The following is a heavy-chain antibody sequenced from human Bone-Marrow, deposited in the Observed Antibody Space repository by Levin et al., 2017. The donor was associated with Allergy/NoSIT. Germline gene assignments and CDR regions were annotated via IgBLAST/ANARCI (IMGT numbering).Heavy chain of an antibody. J-gene: IGHJ4*02. CDR1: CGSIRSYY. CDR2: IYNSGST. Sequence: SPTLSLPCTVSCGSIRSYYWSWIRPPPGKGLEWIGYIYNSGSTNYNPSLKSRVTISVDTSKNQFSLKLSSVTAADTAVYYCARGSSWLDYWGQGTLVTVSS. CDR3: ARGSSWLDY. V-gene: IGHV4-59*01.